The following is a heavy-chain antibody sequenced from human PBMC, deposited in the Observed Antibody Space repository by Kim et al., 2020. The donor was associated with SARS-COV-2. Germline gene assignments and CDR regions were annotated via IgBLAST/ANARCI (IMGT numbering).Heavy chain of an antibody. CDR1: GGTFSSYA. D-gene: IGHD3-9*01. J-gene: IGHJ4*02. CDR3: ARSQDYDILTGYQYYFDY. CDR2: IIPIFGTA. Sequence: SVKVSCKASGGTFSSYAISWVRQAPGQGLEWMGWIIPIFGTANYAQKFQGRVTITADESTSTAYMELSSLRSEDTAVYYCARSQDYDILTGYQYYFDYWGQGTLVSVSS. V-gene: IGHV1-69*13.